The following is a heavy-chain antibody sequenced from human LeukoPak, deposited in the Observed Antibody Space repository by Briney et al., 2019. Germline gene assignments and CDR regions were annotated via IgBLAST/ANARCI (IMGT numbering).Heavy chain of an antibody. CDR3: ARLFYDSRGYYSGNAFDI. Sequence: SETLCLTSTVPGGSISSISYYWSCIRQPAGKGRGWIGRICTIGSTNYNPSRKSRGTMSVDTSKNQFSLKRSSVTAADTAVYYCARLFYDSRGYYSGNAFDIWGQGTMVTVSS. V-gene: IGHV4-61*02. CDR1: GGSISSISYY. CDR2: ICTIGST. D-gene: IGHD3-22*01. J-gene: IGHJ3*02.